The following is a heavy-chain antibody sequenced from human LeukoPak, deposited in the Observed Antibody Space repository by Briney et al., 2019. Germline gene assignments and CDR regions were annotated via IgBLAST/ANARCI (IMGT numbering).Heavy chain of an antibody. Sequence: SVKVSCKASVGSFTTYIITWVRQAPGQGLEWMGRIVPVSGTTQYAQNFQGRVTITTDESASTAYMELNSLRPGDTAVYYCARELGSTGSSVYWGQGALVTVSS. CDR1: VGSFTTYI. V-gene: IGHV1-69*05. J-gene: IGHJ4*02. CDR2: IVPVSGTT. CDR3: ARELGSTGSSVY. D-gene: IGHD1-1*01.